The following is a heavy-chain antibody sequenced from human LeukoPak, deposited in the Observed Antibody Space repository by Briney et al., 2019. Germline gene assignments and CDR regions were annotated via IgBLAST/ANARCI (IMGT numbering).Heavy chain of an antibody. CDR2: ITGPGEGT. CDR3: AKRIYGWYQIDY. V-gene: IGHV3-23*01. CDR1: GFSFRDYA. Sequence: PGGSLRLSCAVSGFSFRDYAMSWVRQAPGKGLEWVSAITGPGEGTFYADSVKGRFTISRDNSKDILFLQVNSLRAEDTAVYYCAKRIYGWYQIDYWGQGTLVTVS. J-gene: IGHJ4*02. D-gene: IGHD6-19*01.